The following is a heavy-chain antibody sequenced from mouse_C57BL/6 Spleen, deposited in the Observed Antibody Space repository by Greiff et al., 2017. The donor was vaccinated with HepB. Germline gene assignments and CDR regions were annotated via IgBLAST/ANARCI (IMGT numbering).Heavy chain of an antibody. D-gene: IGHD1-1*01. CDR1: GFSFNTYA. J-gene: IGHJ4*01. Sequence: EVQLQESGGGLVQPKGSLKLSCAASGFSFNTYAMNWVRQAPGKGLEWVARIRSKSNNYATYYADSVKDRFTISRDDSESMLYLQMNNLKTEDTAMYYCVRGYGRGAYYAMDDWGQGTSVTVSS. CDR3: VRGYGRGAYYAMDD. CDR2: IRSKSNNYAT. V-gene: IGHV10-1*01.